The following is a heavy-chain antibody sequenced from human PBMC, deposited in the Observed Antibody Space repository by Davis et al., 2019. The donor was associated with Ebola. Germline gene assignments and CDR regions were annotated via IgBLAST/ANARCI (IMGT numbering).Heavy chain of an antibody. CDR1: GFTFSTYS. J-gene: IGHJ6*04. CDR2: ISSDSDYI. Sequence: GESLKISCAASGFTFSTYSMSCVRQAPGKGLEWVSSISSDSDYIYYADSAKGRFTISRDNSKKTLYLQMNSLRAEDTAVYYCAKSGLSFGVVKYHYGMDVWGKGTTVTVSS. CDR3: AKSGLSFGVVKYHYGMDV. V-gene: IGHV3-21*04. D-gene: IGHD3-3*01.